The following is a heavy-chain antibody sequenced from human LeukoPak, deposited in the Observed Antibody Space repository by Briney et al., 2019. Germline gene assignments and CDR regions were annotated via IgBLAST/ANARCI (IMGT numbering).Heavy chain of an antibody. D-gene: IGHD2-2*01. CDR3: ARVHCSSSSCNYFDY. CDR2: INYSGGT. Sequence: SETLSLTCIVSGGSINSYYWSWIRQPPGQGLEWIGHINYSGGTKYNPSLKSRVTISVDTPKNLFSLKLSSVTAADTAMYYCARVHCSSSSCNYFDYWGQGTPVTVSS. V-gene: IGHV4-59*12. CDR1: GGSINSYY. J-gene: IGHJ4*02.